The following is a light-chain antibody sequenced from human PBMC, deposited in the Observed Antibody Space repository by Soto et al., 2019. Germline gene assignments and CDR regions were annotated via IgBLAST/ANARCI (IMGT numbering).Light chain of an antibody. CDR3: QQYGNFPYT. V-gene: IGKV3-20*01. Sequence: EIVLTQSPGTMSLSPGERATLSCRASQSVPSDWLALYRHKPVQAPRLLIYGASIRATGVPDRVSGSGSGTDFTLTINRLEPEDFAVYYCQQYGNFPYTFGQGTQLEIK. J-gene: IGKJ2*01. CDR2: GAS. CDR1: QSVPSDW.